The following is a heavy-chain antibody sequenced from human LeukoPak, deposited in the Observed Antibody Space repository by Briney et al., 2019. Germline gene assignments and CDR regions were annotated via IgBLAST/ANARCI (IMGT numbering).Heavy chain of an antibody. CDR1: GFRFSSYW. V-gene: IGHV3-7*01. CDR3: SRDRGWLQFDY. J-gene: IGHJ4*02. D-gene: IGHD5-24*01. CDR2: IKEEGSEK. Sequence: PGGSLRLSCAASGFRFSSYWISWVRQAPGRGREWVANIKEEGSEKNYVDSVKGRFTISRDNVKNSLYVQMNSLRAEDTAVYYCSRDRGWLQFDYWGQGTLVTVSS.